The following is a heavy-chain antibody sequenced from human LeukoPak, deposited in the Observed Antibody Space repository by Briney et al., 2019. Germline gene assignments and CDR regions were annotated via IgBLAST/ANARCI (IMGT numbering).Heavy chain of an antibody. CDR2: ISYSGSA. CDR3: ARHGEGIPAAVGY. Sequence: SETLSLTCTVSGGSISDSSFYWDWIRQPPGKGLEWIGSISYSGSAYNNPALKSRITIYVDMSKNQFSLKLSSVTAADTAVYYCARHGEGIPAAVGYWGQGTLVTVSS. V-gene: IGHV4-39*01. J-gene: IGHJ4*02. CDR1: GGSISDSSFY. D-gene: IGHD2-2*01.